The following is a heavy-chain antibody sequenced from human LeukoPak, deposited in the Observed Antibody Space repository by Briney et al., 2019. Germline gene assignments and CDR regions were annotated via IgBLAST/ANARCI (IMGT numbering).Heavy chain of an antibody. Sequence: VASVKVSCKASGYTFTGFYMHWVRQAPGQGREWMGWINPNSGGTNYAQKFQGRVTMTRDTSISTAYMELSRLRSDDTAVYYCARDTYYYGSGSYSYYYYYYMDVWGKGTTVTVSS. CDR3: ARDTYYYGSGSYSYYYYYYMDV. D-gene: IGHD3-10*01. CDR1: GYTFTGFY. V-gene: IGHV1-2*02. J-gene: IGHJ6*03. CDR2: INPNSGGT.